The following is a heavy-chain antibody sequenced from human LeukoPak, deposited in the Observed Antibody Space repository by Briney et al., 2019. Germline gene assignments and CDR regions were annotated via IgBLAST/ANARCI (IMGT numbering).Heavy chain of an antibody. CDR2: ISTAGDT. Sequence: GGSLRLSCAASGFTLSSYDMHWVRQGTGKGLEWVSTISTAGDTYYSGSVKGRFTISRENAKNSLHLQMDSLRAGDTAVYYCARGDYYDSSGYPNWFDPWGQGTQVTVSS. J-gene: IGHJ5*02. CDR1: GFTLSSYD. CDR3: ARGDYYDSSGYPNWFDP. D-gene: IGHD3-22*01. V-gene: IGHV3-13*01.